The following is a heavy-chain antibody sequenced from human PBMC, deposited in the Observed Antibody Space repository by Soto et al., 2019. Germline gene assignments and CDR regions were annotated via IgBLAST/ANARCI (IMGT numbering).Heavy chain of an antibody. CDR3: AARPPRVGYYYYGMDV. D-gene: IGHD1-26*01. J-gene: IGHJ6*02. CDR2: IVVGSGNT. Sequence: SVKVSCKASGFTFTSSAVQWVRQARGQRLEWIGWIVVGSGNTNYAQKFQERVTITRDMSTSTAYMELSSLRSEDTAVYYCAARPPRVGYYYYGMDVWGQGTTVTVSS. CDR1: GFTFTSSA. V-gene: IGHV1-58*01.